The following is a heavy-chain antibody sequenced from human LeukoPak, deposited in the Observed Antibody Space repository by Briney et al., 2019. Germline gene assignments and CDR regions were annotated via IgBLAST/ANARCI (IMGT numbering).Heavy chain of an antibody. J-gene: IGHJ4*02. CDR1: GFTFTSSA. V-gene: IGHV1-58*02. CDR2: IVVGSGNT. CDR3: AADHHGSGWYGEY. D-gene: IGHD6-19*01. Sequence: ASVKVSCKASGFTFTSSAMQWVRQARGQRLEWIGWIVVGSGNTNYAQKFQERVTITRDMSTSTAYMELSSLRSEDTAVYYCAADHHGSGWYGEYWGQGTLVTVSS.